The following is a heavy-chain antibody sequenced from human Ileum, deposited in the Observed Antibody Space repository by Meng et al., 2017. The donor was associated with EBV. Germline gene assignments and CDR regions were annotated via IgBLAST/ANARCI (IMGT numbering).Heavy chain of an antibody. D-gene: IGHD2-21*01. CDR3: TKSACGRDCQ. Sequence: EVQLVESGGGLVKPGGCLGLSCAASGFTISNAWMSWVRQAPGKGLECVGRIKSRSDGGTIDYAAPVKGRFTISRDDSKNTMYLQMNSLKTEDTAVYYCTKSACGRDCQWDQGHRVTV. CDR2: IKSRSDGGTI. CDR1: GFTISNAW. J-gene: IGHJ4*02. V-gene: IGHV3-15*01.